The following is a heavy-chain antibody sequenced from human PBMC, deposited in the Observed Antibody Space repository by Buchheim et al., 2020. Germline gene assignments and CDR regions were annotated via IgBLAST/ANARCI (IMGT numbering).Heavy chain of an antibody. Sequence: QVQLVQSGAEVKKPGASVKVSCKASGYTFTSYYMHWVRQAPGQELEWMGIINPSGGSTSYAQKFQGRVTMTRDTSTSTVYMELSSLRSEDTAVYYCARDSSGFVAADNWFDPWGQGTL. CDR1: GYTFTSYY. CDR2: INPSGGST. J-gene: IGHJ5*02. CDR3: ARDSSGFVAADNWFDP. D-gene: IGHD6-19*01. V-gene: IGHV1-46*01.